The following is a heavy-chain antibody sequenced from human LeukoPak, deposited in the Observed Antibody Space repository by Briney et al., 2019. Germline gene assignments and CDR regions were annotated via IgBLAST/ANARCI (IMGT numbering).Heavy chain of an antibody. CDR2: IYPGDSDT. D-gene: IGHD3-22*01. Sequence: GESLKISCKGSGYSFTNYWIGWVRQMPGKGLEWMGIIYPGDSDTRYSPSFQGQVTISVDRSISTAYLQWSSLKASDTAMYYCARPHFDSSSYEFDYWGQGTLVTVSS. J-gene: IGHJ4*02. CDR3: ARPHFDSSSYEFDY. V-gene: IGHV5-51*01. CDR1: GYSFTNYW.